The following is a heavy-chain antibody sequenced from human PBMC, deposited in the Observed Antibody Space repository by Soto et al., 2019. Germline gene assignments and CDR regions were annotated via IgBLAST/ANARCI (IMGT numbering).Heavy chain of an antibody. CDR2: ISGSGGST. Sequence: LILSCASSGLTFMSWSMILVRQAAGKWLEWVEAISGSGGSTYYSDSVKGRFTISRDNSKNTLYLQMNSLRAEDTAVYSCAKDHTFTMIVVDLKKDDFDIWGQRTMVTVSS. J-gene: IGHJ3*02. V-gene: IGHV3-23*01. CDR3: AKDHTFTMIVVDLKKDDFDI. D-gene: IGHD3-22*01. CDR1: GLTFMSWS.